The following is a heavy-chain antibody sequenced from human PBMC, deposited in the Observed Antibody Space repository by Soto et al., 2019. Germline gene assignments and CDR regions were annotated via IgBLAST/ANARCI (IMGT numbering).Heavy chain of an antibody. Sequence: PGGSLRLSCAASGFTFSSYWVHWVRQAPGRGLVWVSRINGDGSSTNYADSVKGRITISRDNAKNTLYLQMNSLRAEDTVVYYCAKDRGSSSWYSRGYKDGMDVWGQGTTVTVSS. CDR1: GFTFSSYW. J-gene: IGHJ6*02. D-gene: IGHD6-13*01. CDR3: AKDRGSSSWYSRGYKDGMDV. CDR2: INGDGSST. V-gene: IGHV3-74*01.